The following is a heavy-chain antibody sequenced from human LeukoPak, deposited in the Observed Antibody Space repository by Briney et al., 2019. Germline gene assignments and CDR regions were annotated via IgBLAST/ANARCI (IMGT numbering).Heavy chain of an antibody. CDR1: GFTFSSYA. V-gene: IGHV3-30*04. D-gene: IGHD6-13*01. CDR3: ARDGGIAAATYLFDY. CDR2: ISYDGSNK. J-gene: IGHJ4*02. Sequence: PGGSLRLSCAASGFTFSSYAMHWVRQAPDKGLEWVAVISYDGSNKYYADSVKGRFTISRDNSKNTLYLQMNSLRAEDTAVYYCARDGGIAAATYLFDYWGQGTLVTVSS.